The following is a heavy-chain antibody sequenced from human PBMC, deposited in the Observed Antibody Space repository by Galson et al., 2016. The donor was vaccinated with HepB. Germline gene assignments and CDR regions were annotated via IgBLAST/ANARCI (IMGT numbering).Heavy chain of an antibody. V-gene: IGHV5-51*01. D-gene: IGHD3-10*01. CDR2: IYPGDSDT. Sequence: QSGAEVKKPGESLKISCKASGYNFNNFWIGWVRQMPGKGLEWMGIIYPGDSDTRYSPSFQGQVTISVDKSINTAYLQWSSLKASDTAIYFCARQEFGPGPGYWGQGTLVTVSS. J-gene: IGHJ4*02. CDR3: ARQEFGPGPGY. CDR1: GYNFNNFW.